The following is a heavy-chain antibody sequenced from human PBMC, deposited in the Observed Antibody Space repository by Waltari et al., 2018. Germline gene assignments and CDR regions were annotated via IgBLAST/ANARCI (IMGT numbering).Heavy chain of an antibody. J-gene: IGHJ4*02. CDR3: VRDEPGDGLDY. V-gene: IGHV3-74*03. CDR1: GFPFSRYW. Sequence: EVQLVESGGALVQLGGSLRLSCATSGFPFSRYWMHWVRQAPGKGLMWVSHIESDESRTTYADSVKGRFTISRDNAKNTVYLQMNSLRDEDTAVYYCVRDEPGDGLDYWGQGTLVTVSS. D-gene: IGHD7-27*01. CDR2: IESDESRT.